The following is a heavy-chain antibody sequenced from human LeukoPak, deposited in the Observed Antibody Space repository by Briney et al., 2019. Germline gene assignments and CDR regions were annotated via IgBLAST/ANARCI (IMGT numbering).Heavy chain of an antibody. Sequence: PETLSLTCTVSGGSISNYYWSWIRQPAGKGLEWIGRIYSDGRTNYDLSLSSRLAMSVDTSKNQFSLKLSSVTAADTAVYYCARDLSSRGVISLDYWGQGTLVTVSS. CDR2: IYSDGRT. CDR1: GGSISNYY. D-gene: IGHD3-10*01. J-gene: IGHJ4*02. V-gene: IGHV4-4*07. CDR3: ARDLSSRGVISLDY.